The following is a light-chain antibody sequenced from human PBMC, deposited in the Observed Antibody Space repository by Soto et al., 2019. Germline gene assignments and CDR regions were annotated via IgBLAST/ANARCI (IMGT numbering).Light chain of an antibody. V-gene: IGKV3-15*01. Sequence: EIVMTQSPAALSVSPGERVTLSCRASQTIASNLAWYQQKAGQAPSLLIHGASTRASGFPFRFSGSGYGTEFNLTISNLQFEDSAVYYCQHYHNWLKKYTFGQGTKLQIK. CDR1: QTIASN. CDR3: QHYHNWLKKYT. J-gene: IGKJ2*01. CDR2: GAS.